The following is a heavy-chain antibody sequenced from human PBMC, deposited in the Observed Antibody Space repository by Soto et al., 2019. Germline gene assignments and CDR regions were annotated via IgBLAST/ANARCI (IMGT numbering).Heavy chain of an antibody. Sequence: SETLSLTCTVSGGSISSYYWSWIRQPPGKGLEWIGYIYYSGSTNYNPSLKSRVTISVDTYKYQFSLKLSSVTAAATAVYYCASGPYGELKYWGQGTLVTVSS. CDR2: IYYSGST. J-gene: IGHJ4*02. CDR3: ASGPYGELKY. V-gene: IGHV4-59*01. D-gene: IGHD1-26*01. CDR1: GGSISSYY.